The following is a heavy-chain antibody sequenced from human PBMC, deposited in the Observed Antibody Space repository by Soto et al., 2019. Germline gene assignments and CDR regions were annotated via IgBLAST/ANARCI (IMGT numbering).Heavy chain of an antibody. V-gene: IGHV3-30*18. CDR2: ISSDGSDK. Sequence: GGSLRLSCVASGTTFSSYGMHWVRQAPGKGLEWVAVISSDGSDKYYVDSVKGRFTISRDNSKDTVYLQMNSLRAEDTALYYCAKGKHSGYPYYFDYWGQGTLVTVSS. CDR3: AKGKHSGYPYYFDY. J-gene: IGHJ4*02. CDR1: GTTFSSYG. D-gene: IGHD5-12*01.